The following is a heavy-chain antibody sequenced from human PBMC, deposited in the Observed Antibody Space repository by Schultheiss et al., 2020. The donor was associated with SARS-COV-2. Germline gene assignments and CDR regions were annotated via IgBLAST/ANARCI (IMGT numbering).Heavy chain of an antibody. CDR1: GFTFSSYS. CDR2: ISSSSSYI. D-gene: IGHD3-10*01. V-gene: IGHV3-21*01. CDR3: ANAMVRGVPQSFDY. J-gene: IGHJ4*02. Sequence: GGSLRLSCAASGFTFSSYSMNWVRQAPGKGLEWVSSISSSSSYIYYADSVKGRFTISRDNAKNSLYLQMNSLRAEDTAVYYCANAMVRGVPQSFDYWGQGTLVTVSS.